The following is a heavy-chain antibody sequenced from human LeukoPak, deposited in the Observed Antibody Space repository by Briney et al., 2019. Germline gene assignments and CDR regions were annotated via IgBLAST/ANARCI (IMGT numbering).Heavy chain of an antibody. J-gene: IGHJ4*02. V-gene: IGHV4-59*08. Sequence: SETLSLTCTVSGGSISGYYWSWIRQPPGKGLEWIGYIYYSGSTNYNPSLKSRVTISVDTSKNQFSLKLSSVTAADTAVYYCARRIAVAAADDYWGQGTLVTVSS. CDR1: GGSISGYY. CDR2: IYYSGST. D-gene: IGHD6-19*01. CDR3: ARRIAVAAADDY.